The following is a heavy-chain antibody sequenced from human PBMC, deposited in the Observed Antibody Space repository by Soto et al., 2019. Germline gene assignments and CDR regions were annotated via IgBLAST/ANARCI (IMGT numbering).Heavy chain of an antibody. D-gene: IGHD3-10*01. CDR2: ISTYTGNT. CDR1: GYTFTNYD. J-gene: IGHJ6*02. Sequence: QVHLVQSGAEVKKPGASVKVSCKASGYTFTNYDINWVRQAPGQGLEWMVWISTYTGNTNYAQKLQGRVTMTTDTSTSTAYMELRSLRSDDTAVYYCARRYYYGSGRPTPGGMDVWGQGTTVTVSS. V-gene: IGHV1-18*01. CDR3: ARRYYYGSGRPTPGGMDV.